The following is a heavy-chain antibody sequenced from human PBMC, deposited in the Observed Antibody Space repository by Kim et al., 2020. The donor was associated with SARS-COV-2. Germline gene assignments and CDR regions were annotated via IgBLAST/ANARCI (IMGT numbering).Heavy chain of an antibody. D-gene: IGHD4-17*01. V-gene: IGHV5-10-1*01. Sequence: GESLKISCKGSGYSFTSYWISWVRQMPGKGLEWMGRIDPSDSYTNYSPSFQGHVTISADKSISTAYLQWSSLKASDTAMYYCARPMWGYGGNPYYYYYGMDVWGQGTTVTVSS. J-gene: IGHJ6*02. CDR1: GYSFTSYW. CDR3: ARPMWGYGGNPYYYYYGMDV. CDR2: IDPSDSYT.